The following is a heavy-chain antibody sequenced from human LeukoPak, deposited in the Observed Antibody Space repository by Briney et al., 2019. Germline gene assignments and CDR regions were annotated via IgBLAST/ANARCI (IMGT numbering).Heavy chain of an antibody. CDR1: GYTFTGYY. J-gene: IGHJ4*02. CDR3: ARVRRVVTESYYFDY. D-gene: IGHD3-10*01. V-gene: IGHV1-2*02. Sequence: ASVKVSCRASGYTFTGYYMHWVRQAPGQGLEWMGWINPNSGGTNYAQKFQGRVTMTRDTSISTAYMELSRLRSDDTTVHYCARVRRVVTESYYFDYWGQGTLVTVSS. CDR2: INPNSGGT.